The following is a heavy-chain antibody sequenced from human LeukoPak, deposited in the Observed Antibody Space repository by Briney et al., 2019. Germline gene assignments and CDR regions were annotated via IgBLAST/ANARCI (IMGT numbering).Heavy chain of an antibody. V-gene: IGHV3-53*01. J-gene: IGHJ5*02. CDR3: ARDQCSGGGCYSGWFDP. D-gene: IGHD2-15*01. Sequence: GGSLRLSCAASGFTVSSNYMSWVRQAPGKGLEWVSVIYSGGSTFYADSVKGRFTISRDNSKNTLYLQMNNLRAEDTAVYYCARDQCSGGGCYSGWFDPWGQGTLVIVSS. CDR2: IYSGGST. CDR1: GFTVSSNY.